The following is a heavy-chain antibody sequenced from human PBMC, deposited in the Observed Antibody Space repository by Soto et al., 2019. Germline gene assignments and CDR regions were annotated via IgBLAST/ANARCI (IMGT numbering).Heavy chain of an antibody. D-gene: IGHD3-9*01. J-gene: IGHJ3*02. CDR1: GFTFSNAW. Sequence: EVQLVESGGGLVKPGGSLRLSCAASGFTFSNAWMSWVRQAPGKGLEWVGRIKSKTDGGTTDYAAPVNGRFTISRDDSKNTLYLQMNSLKTEDTAVYYCTTTGDPYYDRYFDWVSYDAFDIWGQGTMVTVSS. CDR2: IKSKTDGGTT. V-gene: IGHV3-15*01. CDR3: TTTGDPYYDRYFDWVSYDAFDI.